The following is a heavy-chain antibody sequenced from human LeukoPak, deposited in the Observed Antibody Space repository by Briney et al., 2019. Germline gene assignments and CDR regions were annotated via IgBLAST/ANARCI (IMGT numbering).Heavy chain of an antibody. J-gene: IGHJ5*02. V-gene: IGHV3-48*01. Sequence: GGSLRLSCAVSGFTFSTYSMNWVRQAPGKGLEWVSYISSSSSTIYYADSVKGRFTISRDNSKNTLYLQMNSLRAEDTAVYYCARVKVAVAGIGWFDPWGLGSLVTVSS. D-gene: IGHD6-13*01. CDR2: ISSSSSTI. CDR1: GFTFSTYS. CDR3: ARVKVAVAGIGWFDP.